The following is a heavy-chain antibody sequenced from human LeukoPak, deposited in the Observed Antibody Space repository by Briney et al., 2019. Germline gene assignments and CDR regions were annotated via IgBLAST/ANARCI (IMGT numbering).Heavy chain of an antibody. CDR3: ARDARIAAGGNYWFDP. J-gene: IGHJ5*02. Sequence: GASVKVSCKASGYTFTSYGISWVRQAPGQGLEWMGWISAYNGNTNYAQKLQGRVTMTTDTSTSTAYMELRSLRSDDTAVYYCARDARIAAGGNYWFDPWGQGTLVTVSS. CDR2: ISAYNGNT. CDR1: GYTFTSYG. D-gene: IGHD6-13*01. V-gene: IGHV1-18*01.